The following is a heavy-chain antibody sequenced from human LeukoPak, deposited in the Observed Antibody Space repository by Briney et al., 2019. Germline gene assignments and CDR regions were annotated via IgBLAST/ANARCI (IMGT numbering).Heavy chain of an antibody. J-gene: IGHJ6*02. CDR3: ARADSSSWYGYYYGMDV. CDR1: GGSISSYY. V-gene: IGHV4-59*01. CDR2: IYYSGST. D-gene: IGHD6-13*01. Sequence: SETLSLTCTVSGGSISSYYWSWIRQPPGKGLEWIGYIYYSGSTNYNPSLKSRVTISVDTSKNQFSLKLSSVTAADTAVYYCARADSSSWYGYYYGMDVWGQGTTVTVSS.